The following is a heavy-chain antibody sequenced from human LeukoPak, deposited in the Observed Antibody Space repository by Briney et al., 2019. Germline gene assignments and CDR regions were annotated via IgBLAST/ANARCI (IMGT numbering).Heavy chain of an antibody. CDR1: GYTFTSYG. Sequence: ASVKVSCKASGYTFTSYGISWVRQAPGQGLEWMGWISAYNGNTNYAQKLQGRVTMTTDTSTSTAYMELRSLRSDDTAVYYCARAVVGSSWIGSFDPWGQGTQVTVSS. J-gene: IGHJ5*02. V-gene: IGHV1-18*01. CDR3: ARAVVGSSWIGSFDP. D-gene: IGHD6-13*01. CDR2: ISAYNGNT.